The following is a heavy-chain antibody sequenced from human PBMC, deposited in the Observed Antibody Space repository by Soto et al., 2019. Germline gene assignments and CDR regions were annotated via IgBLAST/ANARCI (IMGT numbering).Heavy chain of an antibody. CDR3: ARRDLAAPRFSYFDY. V-gene: IGHV3-64*04. J-gene: IGHJ4*02. CDR1: GFTFSSYA. Sequence: SGGSLRLSCSASGFTFSSYAMHWVRQAPGKGLEYVSAISSNGGSTYYADSVKGRFTFSRDNSKNTLYLQMTSLRAEDTAVYYCARRDLAAPRFSYFDYWGQGMLVTVSS. CDR2: ISSNGGST. D-gene: IGHD2-15*01.